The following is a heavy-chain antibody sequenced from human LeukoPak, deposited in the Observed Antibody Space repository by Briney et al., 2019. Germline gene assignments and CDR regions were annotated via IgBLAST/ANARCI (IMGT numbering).Heavy chain of an antibody. J-gene: IGHJ4*02. D-gene: IGHD3-22*01. Sequence: ASVKVSCKASGYTFTGYYMHWVRQAPGQGLEWMGWINPNSGGTNYAQKFQGRVTMTRDTSISAAYMELSRLRSDDTAVYYCAAALDSTCPADYWGQGTLVTVSS. V-gene: IGHV1-2*02. CDR3: AAALDSTCPADY. CDR2: INPNSGGT. CDR1: GYTFTGYY.